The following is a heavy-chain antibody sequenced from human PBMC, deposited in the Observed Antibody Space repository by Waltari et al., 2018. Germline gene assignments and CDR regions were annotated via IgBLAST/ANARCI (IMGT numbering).Heavy chain of an antibody. J-gene: IGHJ6*02. Sequence: EVQLVESGGGLVQSGGSLSLSCEASAFRVSGTYMSWVRQAPGKGLEWVSVITSGGKTYYGDSVRGRFTMSRHDSKNTVYLQMDNLRPEDTAVFYCVTHSSNYYFAMDVWGPGTTVTVSS. D-gene: IGHD3-22*01. CDR2: ITSGGKT. CDR1: AFRVSGTY. CDR3: VTHSSNYYFAMDV. V-gene: IGHV3-53*04.